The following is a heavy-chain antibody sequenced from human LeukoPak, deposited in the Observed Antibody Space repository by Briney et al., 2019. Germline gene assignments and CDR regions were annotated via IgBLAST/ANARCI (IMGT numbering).Heavy chain of an antibody. V-gene: IGHV3-53*01. CDR2: IYSGGST. J-gene: IGHJ6*02. CDR1: GFTVSSNY. Sequence: GGSLRLSCAASGFTVSSNYMSWVRQAPGKGLEWVPVIYSGGSTYCADSVKGRFTISRDNSKNTLYLQMNSLRAEDTAVYYCAREPYSSYYYYGMDVWGQGTTVTVSS. D-gene: IGHD6-13*01. CDR3: AREPYSSYYYYGMDV.